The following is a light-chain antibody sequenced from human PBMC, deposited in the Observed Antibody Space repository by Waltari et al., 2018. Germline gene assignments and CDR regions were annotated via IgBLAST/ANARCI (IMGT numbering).Light chain of an antibody. CDR3: QQRFAWPRT. CDR2: DAS. CDR1: RSVSNE. V-gene: IGKV3-11*01. J-gene: IGKJ2*01. Sequence: EIVLTQSPARMSLSPRQRATLSCRASRSVSNELAWYQQKPGQAPRLLIYDASTRAAGIPARFSGSGSGTDCTLIISSLEPEDFAVYYCQQRFAWPRTFGQGTKLEI.